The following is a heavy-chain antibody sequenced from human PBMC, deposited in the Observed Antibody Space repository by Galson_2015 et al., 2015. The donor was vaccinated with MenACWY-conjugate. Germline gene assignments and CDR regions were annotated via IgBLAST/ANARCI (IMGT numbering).Heavy chain of an antibody. J-gene: IGHJ6*04. D-gene: IGHD3-10*01. Sequence: SLRLSCAASGFTFSAYSMNWVRQAPGKRLEWISYIGKSGSDIKYADSVKGRFSVSRDNARNSLYLQMNSLRAEDTAVYYCARDLYGSGNAWGKGTAVTVSS. CDR3: ARDLYGSGNA. CDR1: GFTFSAYS. CDR2: IGKSGSDI. V-gene: IGHV3-21*05.